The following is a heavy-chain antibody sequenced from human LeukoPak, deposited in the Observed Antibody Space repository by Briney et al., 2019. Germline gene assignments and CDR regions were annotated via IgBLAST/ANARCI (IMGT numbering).Heavy chain of an antibody. CDR3: AKDRDIVVVPAAISYFDY. D-gene: IGHD2-2*02. V-gene: IGHV3-23*01. Sequence: RGSLRLSCAASGFTFSSYAMSWVRQAPGKGLEWVSAISGSGGSTYYADSVKGRFTISRDNSKNTLYLQMNSLRAEDTAVYYCAKDRDIVVVPAAISYFDYWGQGTLVTVSS. CDR1: GFTFSSYA. CDR2: ISGSGGST. J-gene: IGHJ4*02.